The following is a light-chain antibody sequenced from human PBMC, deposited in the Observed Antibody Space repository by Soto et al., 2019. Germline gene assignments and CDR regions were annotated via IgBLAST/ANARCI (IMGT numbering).Light chain of an antibody. J-gene: IGKJ2*01. Sequence: EIVMTQSPATLSVSPGERVALSCRASQSVNDRLAWFQQKPGQSPMLLIYSVSTRATGVPGRFGGSGSGTEFTLTITSLQSEDFAVYYCQQYKSWPPYTFGQGPKLEIK. CDR3: QQYKSWPPYT. CDR1: QSVNDR. V-gene: IGKV3-15*01. CDR2: SVS.